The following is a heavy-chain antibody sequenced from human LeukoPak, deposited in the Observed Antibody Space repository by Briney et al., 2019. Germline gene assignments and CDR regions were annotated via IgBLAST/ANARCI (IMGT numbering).Heavy chain of an antibody. CDR3: ARDYRTMIVSEGDY. Sequence: PGGSLRLSCAASGFTFSSYSMNWVRQAPGKGLEWVSSISSSSSYIYYADSVKGRFTISRDNAKNSLYLQMNSLRAEDTAVYYCARDYRTMIVSEGDYWGQGTLVTVSS. J-gene: IGHJ4*02. V-gene: IGHV3-21*01. CDR1: GFTFSSYS. CDR2: ISSSSSYI. D-gene: IGHD3-22*01.